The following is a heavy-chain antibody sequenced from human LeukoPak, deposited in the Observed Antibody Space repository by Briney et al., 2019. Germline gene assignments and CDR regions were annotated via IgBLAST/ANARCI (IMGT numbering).Heavy chain of an antibody. Sequence: SETLSLTCTVSGGSISSYYWSWIRQPPGKGLEWIGYIYFSGSTNYNPSLKSRVTISVDTSKNQFSLKLSSVTAADTAVYYCARPVPSRLGWFDPWGQGTLVTVSS. V-gene: IGHV4-59*08. CDR1: GGSISSYY. CDR2: IYFSGST. CDR3: ARPVPSRLGWFDP. J-gene: IGHJ5*02. D-gene: IGHD1-1*01.